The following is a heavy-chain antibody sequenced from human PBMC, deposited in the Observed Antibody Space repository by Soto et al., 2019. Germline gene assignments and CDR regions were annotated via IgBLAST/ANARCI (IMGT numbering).Heavy chain of an antibody. D-gene: IGHD3-10*01. Sequence: SETLSLTCTVSGGSISSYYWSWIRQPPGKGLEWIGYIYYSGSTNYNPSLKSRVTISVDTSKTQFSLKLSSVTAADTAGYYCASLRGSGSYYNIWWFDPWGQGTLVTVSS. J-gene: IGHJ5*02. CDR1: GGSISSYY. CDR2: IYYSGST. V-gene: IGHV4-59*01. CDR3: ASLRGSGSYYNIWWFDP.